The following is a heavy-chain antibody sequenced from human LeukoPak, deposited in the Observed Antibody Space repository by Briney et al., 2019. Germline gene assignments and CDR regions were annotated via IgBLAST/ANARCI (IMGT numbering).Heavy chain of an antibody. D-gene: IGHD1-26*01. CDR1: GFTFSTSD. V-gene: IGHV3-48*03. J-gene: IGHJ1*01. Sequence: GGSLRLSCAASGFTFSTSDMNWIRQAPGNGLEWVSHISSSGSTITYADSVKGRFTVSRVNTKNSLYLQMNSLRADDTAIYYCARTKWQLPWAWGQGTLVTVSS. CDR3: ARTKWQLPWA. CDR2: ISSSGSTI.